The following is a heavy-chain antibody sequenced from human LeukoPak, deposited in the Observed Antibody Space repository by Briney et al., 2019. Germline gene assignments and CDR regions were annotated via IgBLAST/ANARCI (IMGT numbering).Heavy chain of an antibody. D-gene: IGHD3-22*01. CDR1: GFTFDGYA. V-gene: IGHV3-43*02. CDR3: AKVLDYYDSSGPIDY. CDR2: ISGDGGST. J-gene: IGHJ4*02. Sequence: GGSLRLSCAASGFTFDGYAMHWVRQAPGKGLEWVSLISGDGGSTYYADSVKGRFTISRDNSKNSLYLQMNSLRTEDTALYYCAKVLDYYDSSGPIDYWGQGTLVTVSS.